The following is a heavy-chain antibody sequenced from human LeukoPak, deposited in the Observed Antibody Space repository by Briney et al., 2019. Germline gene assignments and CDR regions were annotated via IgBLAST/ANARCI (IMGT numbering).Heavy chain of an antibody. CDR1: GFTFSNAW. CDR2: ISSSSSYI. CDR3: ARGQGYESYYYMDV. D-gene: IGHD2-2*01. Sequence: GGSLRLSCAASGFTFSNAWMNWVRQAPGKGLEWVSSISSSSSYIYHADSVKGRLTISRDNAKNSLYLQMNNLRPEDTAVFYCARGQGYESYYYMDVWGKGTTVSVSS. V-gene: IGHV3-21*01. J-gene: IGHJ6*03.